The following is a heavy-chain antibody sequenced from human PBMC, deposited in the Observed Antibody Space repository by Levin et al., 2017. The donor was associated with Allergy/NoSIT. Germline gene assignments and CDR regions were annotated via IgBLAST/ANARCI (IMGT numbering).Heavy chain of an antibody. CDR3: AKVPSSEEASPNYFDY. V-gene: IGHV3-9*01. J-gene: IGHJ4*02. Sequence: HSGGSLRLSCVASGFTFDDYAMHWVRQAPGKGLEWVSRISWNSGAIEYADSVRGRFTISRDNAKNSLYLQMNSLRAEDTALYYCAKVPSSEEASPNYFDYWGQGTLVTVSS. CDR2: ISWNSGAI. D-gene: IGHD2-2*01. CDR1: GFTFDDYA.